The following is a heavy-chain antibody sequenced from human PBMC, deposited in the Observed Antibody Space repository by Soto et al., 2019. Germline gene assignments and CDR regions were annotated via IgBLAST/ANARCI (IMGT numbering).Heavy chain of an antibody. V-gene: IGHV3-23*01. J-gene: IGHJ5*02. CDR1: GFSFSNYA. Sequence: GGSVRLSCAASGFSFSNYAMSWVRQAPGKGLEWISVISGSGGSTYYTDSVKGRLTISRDNSKNTMYLQTNSLRAEDTAVYYCAKGYCSGGSCSFDLWGQGTLVTVSS. CDR2: ISGSGGST. CDR3: AKGYCSGGSCSFDL. D-gene: IGHD2-15*01.